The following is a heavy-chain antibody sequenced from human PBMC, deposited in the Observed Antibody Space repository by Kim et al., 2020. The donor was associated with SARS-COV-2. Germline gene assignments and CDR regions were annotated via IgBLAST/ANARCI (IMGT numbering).Heavy chain of an antibody. J-gene: IGHJ6*02. CDR1: GFTFSSYG. V-gene: IGHV3-33*01. CDR2: IWYDGSNK. CDR3: ARDTGTRITMVPLGGMDV. Sequence: GGSLRLSCAASGFTFSSYGMHWVRQAPGKGLEWVAVIWYDGSNKYYADSVKGRFTISRDNSKNTLYVQMNSLRAEDTAVYYCARDTGTRITMVPLGGMDVWGQGTTVTVSS. D-gene: IGHD3-10*01.